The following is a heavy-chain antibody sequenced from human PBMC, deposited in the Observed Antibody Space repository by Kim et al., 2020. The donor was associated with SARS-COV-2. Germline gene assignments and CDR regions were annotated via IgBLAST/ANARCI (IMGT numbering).Heavy chain of an antibody. CDR2: LKSDGSIT. CDR3: ARGYEEGSNEHPLFDY. Sequence: GVSLRLSCVASEFTFSSYWMQWVRQAPGKGLVWVSRLKSDGSITSYADSVRGRFTISRDNAKNTLYLQMNSLTVEDTALYYCARGYEEGSNEHPLFDYWGPGTLVTVSS. D-gene: IGHD4-4*01. J-gene: IGHJ4*02. V-gene: IGHV3-74*01. CDR1: EFTFSSYW.